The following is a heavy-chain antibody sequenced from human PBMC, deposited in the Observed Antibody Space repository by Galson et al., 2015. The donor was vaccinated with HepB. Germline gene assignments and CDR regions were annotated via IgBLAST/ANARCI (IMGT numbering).Heavy chain of an antibody. D-gene: IGHD3-10*01. CDR1: GYTFTSYD. CDR3: ASLGYGSGSYYGWSYYYYGMDV. CDR2: MNPNSGNT. J-gene: IGHJ6*02. V-gene: IGHV1-8*01. Sequence: SVKVSCKASGYTFTSYDINWVRQATGQGLEWMGWMNPNSGNTGYAQKFQGRVTMTRNTSISTAYMELSSLRSEDTAVYYCASLGYGSGSYYGWSYYYYGMDVWGQGTTVTVSS.